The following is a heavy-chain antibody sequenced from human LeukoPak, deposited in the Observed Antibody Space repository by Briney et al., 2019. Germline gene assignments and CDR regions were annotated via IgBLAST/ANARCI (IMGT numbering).Heavy chain of an antibody. CDR1: GYTLSDYY. D-gene: IGHD3-10*01. V-gene: IGHV1-2*02. CDR2: IRGDTGDT. Sequence: ASVKVSCKTSGYTLSDYYMHWVRQGPGQGLEWMGWIRGDTGDTDSPQKFQGRVNMTRDTSSNTAYMELSRLTFDDTARYFCARVRGNSRDYWGQGTLVTVSS. J-gene: IGHJ4*02. CDR3: ARVRGNSRDY.